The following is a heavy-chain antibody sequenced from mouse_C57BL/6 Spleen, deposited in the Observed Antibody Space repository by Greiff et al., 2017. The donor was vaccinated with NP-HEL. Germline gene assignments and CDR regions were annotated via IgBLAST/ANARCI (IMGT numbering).Heavy chain of an antibody. J-gene: IGHJ3*01. CDR2: IDPETGGT. Sequence: VQLQQSGAELVRPGASVTLSCKASGYTFTDYEMHWVKQTPVHGLEWIGAIDPETGGTAYNQKFKGKAILTADKSSSTACMQLRSLPSEYSAVYYCTRSPTGFAYWGQGTLVTVSA. V-gene: IGHV1-15*01. CDR3: TRSPTGFAY. CDR1: GYTFTDYE.